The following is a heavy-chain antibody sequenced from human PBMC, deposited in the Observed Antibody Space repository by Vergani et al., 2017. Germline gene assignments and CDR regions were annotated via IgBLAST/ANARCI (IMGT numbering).Heavy chain of an antibody. D-gene: IGHD6-19*01. Sequence: EVQLVQSGAEVKKPGESLRISCKGSGYSFTSYWISWVRQMPGKGLEWMGRIDPSDSYTNYSPSLKSRVAISVDTSKNQFSLKVTSVTAADTAVYFCARQRPGSGWSPWDFDDWGQGILVTVSS. CDR2: IDPSDSYT. CDR3: ARQRPGSGWSPWDFDD. V-gene: IGHV5-10-1*01. CDR1: GYSFTSYW. J-gene: IGHJ4*02.